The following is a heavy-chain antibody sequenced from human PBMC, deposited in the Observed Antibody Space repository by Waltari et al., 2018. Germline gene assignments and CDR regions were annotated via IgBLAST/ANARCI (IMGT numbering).Heavy chain of an antibody. D-gene: IGHD6-6*01. J-gene: IGHJ4*02. Sequence: QVQLVQSGAEVKKPGASVKVSCKASGYTFTGYYMHWVRQAPGQGLEWMGWINPNRGGTNYAQKFQGRVTMTRDTSISTAYMELSRLRSDDTAVYYCARDKEYSSSSGPYYFDYWGQGTLVTVSS. V-gene: IGHV1-2*02. CDR3: ARDKEYSSSSGPYYFDY. CDR1: GYTFTGYY. CDR2: INPNRGGT.